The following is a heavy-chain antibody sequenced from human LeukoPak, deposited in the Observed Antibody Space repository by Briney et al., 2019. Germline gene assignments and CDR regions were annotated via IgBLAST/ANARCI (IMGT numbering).Heavy chain of an antibody. CDR2: IYPGDSDT. CDR3: ARWYYDILTGYYSAYFDY. J-gene: IGHJ4*02. V-gene: IGHV5-51*01. D-gene: IGHD3-9*01. Sequence: GESLKISCKGSGYSLTSYWIGWVRQMPGNGLEWMGIIYPGDSDTRYSPSFQGQVTISADKSISTAYLQWSSLKASDTAMYYCARWYYDILTGYYSAYFDYWGQGTLVTVSS. CDR1: GYSLTSYW.